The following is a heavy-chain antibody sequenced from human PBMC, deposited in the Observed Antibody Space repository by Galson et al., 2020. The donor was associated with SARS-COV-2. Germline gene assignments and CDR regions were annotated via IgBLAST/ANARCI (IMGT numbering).Heavy chain of an antibody. Sequence: ASVKVSCKASGYTFTSYGISWVRQAPGQGLEWMGWISAYNGNPNYAQKFQGRVTMTTDTSTDTAYMELRSLRSDDTAVYYCARAVLSWYFDLWGRGTLVTVSS. CDR3: ARAVLSWYFDL. D-gene: IGHD3-10*02. CDR2: ISAYNGNP. J-gene: IGHJ2*01. CDR1: GYTFTSYG. V-gene: IGHV1-18*01.